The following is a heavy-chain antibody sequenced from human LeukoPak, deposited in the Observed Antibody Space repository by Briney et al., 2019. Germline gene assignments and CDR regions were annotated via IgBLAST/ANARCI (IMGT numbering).Heavy chain of an antibody. D-gene: IGHD5-24*01. CDR1: GFTFSSYG. J-gene: IGHJ2*01. V-gene: IGHV3-30*18. Sequence: PGGSLRLSCAASGFTFSSYGMHWVRQAPGKGLEWVAVISYDGSNKYYADSVKGRFTISRDNSKNTLYLQMNSLRAEDTAVYYCAKERRGGMATIGEGGVYFDLWGRGTLVTVSS. CDR2: ISYDGSNK. CDR3: AKERRGGMATIGEGGVYFDL.